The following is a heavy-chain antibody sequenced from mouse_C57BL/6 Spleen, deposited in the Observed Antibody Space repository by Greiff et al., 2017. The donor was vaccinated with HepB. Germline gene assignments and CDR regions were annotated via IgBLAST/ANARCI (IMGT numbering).Heavy chain of an antibody. V-gene: IGHV1-54*01. Sequence: QVQLQQSGAELVRPGPSVKVSCKASGYAFTNFFIEWVKQRPGPGLELIGVINPGSGGTNYNEKFKGKATLTADKSSSTAYMQLSSLTSEDSAVYFCARRHYGSSYDYAMDYWGQGTSVTVSS. CDR3: ARRHYGSSYDYAMDY. J-gene: IGHJ4*01. CDR1: GYAFTNFF. D-gene: IGHD1-1*01. CDR2: INPGSGGT.